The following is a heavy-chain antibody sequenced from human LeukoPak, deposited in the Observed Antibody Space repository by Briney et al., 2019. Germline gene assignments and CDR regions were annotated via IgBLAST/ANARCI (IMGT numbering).Heavy chain of an antibody. CDR2: IIPIFGTA. Sequence: SVKVSCKASGGTFSSYAISWVRQAPGQGLEWMGRIIPIFGTANYAQKFQGRVTITTDESTSTAYMELSSLRSEDTAVYYCARESGNDYDFWSRYYLSFDYWGQGNLVTVSS. J-gene: IGHJ4*02. V-gene: IGHV1-69*05. CDR1: GGTFSSYA. D-gene: IGHD3-3*01. CDR3: ARESGNDYDFWSRYYLSFDY.